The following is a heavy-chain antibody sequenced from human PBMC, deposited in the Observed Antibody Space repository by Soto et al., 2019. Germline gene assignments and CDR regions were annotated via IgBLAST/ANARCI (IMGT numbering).Heavy chain of an antibody. Sequence: VRLVESGGGVAQPGGSLRLSCAASDFSVTSHSMYWVRQTPGKVLDGVAFMSSDGNKKHYADSVEGRFTISRDDSKNTVFLQMSSLRAADTAIYYFARERYSFGRYFDFWGHGTPVTVSS. CDR2: MSSDGNKK. CDR1: DFSVTSHS. D-gene: IGHD1-1*01. CDR3: ARERYSFGRYFDF. V-gene: IGHV3-30-3*01. J-gene: IGHJ4*01.